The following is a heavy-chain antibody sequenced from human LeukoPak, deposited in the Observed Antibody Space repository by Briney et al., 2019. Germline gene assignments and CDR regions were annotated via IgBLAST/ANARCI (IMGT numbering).Heavy chain of an antibody. J-gene: IGHJ6*03. CDR2: IYYTGSS. CDR1: GGSLRSSDDY. D-gene: IGHD3-22*01. V-gene: IGHV4-39*07. Sequence: PSETLSLTCSVSGGSLRSSDDYWGFVRQTPGKGLEWVGSIYYTGSSHYNPSLKSRATISVDTSKNQFSLKLTSVTAADTAVYYSRAASSGPLFTYHMDVWGKGTTVTVSS. CDR3: RAASSGPLFTYHMDV.